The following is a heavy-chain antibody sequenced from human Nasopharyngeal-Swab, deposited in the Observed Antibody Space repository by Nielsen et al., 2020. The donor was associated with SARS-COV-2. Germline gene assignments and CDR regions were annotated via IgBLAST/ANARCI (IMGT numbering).Heavy chain of an antibody. J-gene: IGHJ6*02. CDR2: INPSGGST. Sequence: ASVKVSCKASGYTFTSYYMHWVRQAPGQGLEWMGIINPSGGSTSYAQKLQGRVTMTTDTSTSTAYMELRSLRSDDTAVYYCARWAGIGDYYYGMDVWGQGTTVTVSS. CDR1: GYTFTSYY. V-gene: IGHV1-46*01. CDR3: ARWAGIGDYYYGMDV. D-gene: IGHD6-19*01.